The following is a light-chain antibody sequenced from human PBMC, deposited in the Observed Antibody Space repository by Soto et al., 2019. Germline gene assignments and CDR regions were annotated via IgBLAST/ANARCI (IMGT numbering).Light chain of an antibody. CDR2: GAS. Sequence: EIVMTQSPATLSVSPGERATLSCRASQSVSSNLDWYQQKPGQAPMLLIYGASTRATGIQARFSGSGSGTEFTLTISSLPSEDCAVYYCQPYNNWPPYTFGQGTKLEIK. CDR1: QSVSSN. J-gene: IGKJ2*01. CDR3: QPYNNWPPYT. V-gene: IGKV3-15*01.